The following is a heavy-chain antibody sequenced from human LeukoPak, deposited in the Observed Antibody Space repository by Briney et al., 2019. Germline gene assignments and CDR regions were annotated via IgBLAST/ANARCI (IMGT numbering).Heavy chain of an antibody. D-gene: IGHD2-2*01. J-gene: IGHJ4*02. V-gene: IGHV4-30-2*01. CDR1: GGSISSGGYS. CDR2: IYHSGST. Sequence: SETLSLTCAVSGGSISSGGYSWSWIRQPPGKGLEWIGYIYHSGSTYYNPSLKSRVTISVDRSKNQFSLKLSSVTAADTAVYYCARGYCRSTSCYVLDYWGQGTLVTVSS. CDR3: ARGYCRSTSCYVLDY.